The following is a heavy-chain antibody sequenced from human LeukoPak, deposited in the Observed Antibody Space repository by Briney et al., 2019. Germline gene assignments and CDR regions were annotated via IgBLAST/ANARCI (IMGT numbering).Heavy chain of an antibody. V-gene: IGHV3-7*01. J-gene: IGHJ4*02. CDR1: RFIFSNSW. CDR2: IKRDGSEK. CDR3: ASSLSGTSNY. D-gene: IGHD1-26*01. Sequence: GGSLRLSCAVPRFIFSNSWMNWVRQAPGKGLEWVANIKRDGSEKYYVDSVKGRFTISRDNAKNSLSLQVNSLRAEDTAVYHCASSLSGTSNYWGQGTLVTVSS.